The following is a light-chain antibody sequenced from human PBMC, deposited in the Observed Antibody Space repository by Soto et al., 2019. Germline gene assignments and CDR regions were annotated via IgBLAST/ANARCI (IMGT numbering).Light chain of an antibody. CDR1: SSDVGGYNY. CDR2: EVS. Sequence: QSALTQPASVSGSPGQSITISCTGTSSDVGGYNYVSWYQQHPGKVPKLMIYEVSSRPSGISNRFSGSKSGNTASLTISGLHTEDEADYYCSSYTSSSTVVFGGGTKVTVL. CDR3: SSYTSSSTVV. V-gene: IGLV2-14*01. J-gene: IGLJ2*01.